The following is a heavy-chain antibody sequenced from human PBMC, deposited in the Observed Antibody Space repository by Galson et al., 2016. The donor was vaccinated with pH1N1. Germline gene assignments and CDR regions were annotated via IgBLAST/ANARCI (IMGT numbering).Heavy chain of an antibody. CDR3: AKGGYGDYGLDVFDI. CDR1: GSNSDYN. J-gene: IGHJ3*02. Sequence: SPRLSCAASGSNSDYNMNWVRLAPGKGLEWVSSISGSGGRKHYADSVQGRFIISRDNSKNTLYLQMNSLRAGDTALYFCAKGGYGDYGLDVFDIWGQGTMVIVSS. CDR2: ISGSGGRK. D-gene: IGHD4-17*01. V-gene: IGHV3-23*01.